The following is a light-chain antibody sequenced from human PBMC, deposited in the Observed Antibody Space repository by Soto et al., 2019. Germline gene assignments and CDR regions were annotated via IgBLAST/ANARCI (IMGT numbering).Light chain of an antibody. Sequence: DIQMTQSPSSLSASVGDRVTITCQASQDISRFLSWYQQKPGQAPKLLISDASNLESVVPSRFSGSGSGTDFSLTISSLQSEDIATYFCQQYDALPLTFGGGTNVEIK. CDR2: DAS. J-gene: IGKJ4*01. CDR1: QDISRF. CDR3: QQYDALPLT. V-gene: IGKV1-33*01.